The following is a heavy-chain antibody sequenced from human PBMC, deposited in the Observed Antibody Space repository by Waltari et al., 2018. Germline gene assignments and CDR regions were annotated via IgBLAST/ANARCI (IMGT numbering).Heavy chain of an antibody. CDR3: ARRRLLLNYFD. Sequence: QVQLVQSGAEVKKPGSSVKVSCKASGGTFSSYAISWVRQAPGQWLEWLGGLIPSFGTANYAQKFQGRVTITADKSTSTAYMELSSLRSEDTAVYYCARRRLLLNYFDWGQGTLVTVSS. D-gene: IGHD3-22*01. J-gene: IGHJ4*02. CDR1: GGTFSSYA. CDR2: LIPSFGTA. V-gene: IGHV1-69*14.